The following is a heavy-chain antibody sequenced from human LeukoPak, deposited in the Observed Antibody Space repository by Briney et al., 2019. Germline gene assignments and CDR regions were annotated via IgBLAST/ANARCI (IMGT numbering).Heavy chain of an antibody. CDR3: ARDPTHCGGDCYYFDY. CDR2: ISSSSSYI. D-gene: IGHD2-21*01. J-gene: IGHJ4*02. V-gene: IGHV3-21*01. Sequence: GGSLRLSCAASGFTFSSYSMNWVRQAPGKGLEWVSSISSSSSYIYYADSVKGRFTISRDNAKNSLYLQMNSLRAEDTVVYYCARDPTHCGGDCYYFDYWGQGTLVTVSS. CDR1: GFTFSSYS.